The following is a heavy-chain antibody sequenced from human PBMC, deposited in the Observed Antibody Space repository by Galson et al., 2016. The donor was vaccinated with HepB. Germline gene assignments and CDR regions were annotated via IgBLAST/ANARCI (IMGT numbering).Heavy chain of an antibody. CDR3: ARNRYGEVGFDI. CDR1: GGSISSYY. D-gene: IGHD5-18*01. V-gene: IGHV4-59*08. J-gene: IGHJ3*02. CDR2: IYYSGST. Sequence: SETLSLTCTVSGGSISSYYWSWIRQPPGKALEWIGYIYYSGSTNYNPSLKSRVTISLDTSKNQFSLKLSSVTAADTAVYYCARNRYGEVGFDIWGQGTLVTVSS.